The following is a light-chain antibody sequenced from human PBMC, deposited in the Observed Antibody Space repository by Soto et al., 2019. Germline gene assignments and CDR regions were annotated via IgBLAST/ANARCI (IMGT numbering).Light chain of an antibody. Sequence: QSVLTQPPSASGTPGQRVTISCSGSSSNIGSKTVTWYQQLPGAAPQLLIYSNNQRPSGVPDRISASKSGTSASLAISGLQSEDEADYYCAAWDDNLNRVLFGGGPQLTAL. CDR1: SSNIGSKT. V-gene: IGLV1-44*01. J-gene: IGLJ2*01. CDR3: AAWDDNLNRVL. CDR2: SNN.